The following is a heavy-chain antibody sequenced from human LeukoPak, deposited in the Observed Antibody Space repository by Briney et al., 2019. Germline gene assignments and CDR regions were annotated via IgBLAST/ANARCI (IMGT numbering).Heavy chain of an antibody. V-gene: IGHV3-48*02. CDR3: ARDLDYAFDY. Sequence: GGSLRLSCAASGFTFTTYSMNWARQAPGRGLEWVSHISSGTMSYAESVKGRFTVSRDTAKNSLYLQMSSLRDDDTAVYYCARDLDYAFDYWGQGTLVTVSS. D-gene: IGHD4-17*01. CDR1: GFTFTTYS. J-gene: IGHJ4*02. CDR2: ISSGTM.